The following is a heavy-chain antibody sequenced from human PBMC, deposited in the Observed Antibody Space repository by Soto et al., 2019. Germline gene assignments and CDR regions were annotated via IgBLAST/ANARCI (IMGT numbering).Heavy chain of an antibody. D-gene: IGHD5-12*01. J-gene: IGHJ4*02. Sequence: QVQLVQSGAEVRQPASSVKVSCKTSGGTFSSYAISWVRQAPGQGLEWMGGIVPIVDTSTYAQKFQGRVTITADESTSNVGMELSSLRSDDTAVYYCVRVVAIPGYPDNWGQGTLVTVSS. CDR3: VRVVAIPGYPDN. CDR2: IVPIVDTS. CDR1: GGTFSSYA. V-gene: IGHV1-69*12.